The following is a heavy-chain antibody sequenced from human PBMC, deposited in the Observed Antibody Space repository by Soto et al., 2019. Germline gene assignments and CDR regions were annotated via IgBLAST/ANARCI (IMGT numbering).Heavy chain of an antibody. V-gene: IGHV1-18*01. J-gene: IGHJ6*02. CDR2: IIPNSGNT. D-gene: IGHD3-22*01. CDR1: GYTFTRNG. Sequence: QVHLVQSGAEVKKPGASVNVSCKTSGYTFTRNGISWVRQAPGQGLEWMGWIIPNSGNTRYAQKLQDRVIMTTDTSTSTAYMELRSLRSDDTAVYYCVKDRDSNSWPSRDVWGPGTTVTVSS. CDR3: VKDRDSNSWPSRDV.